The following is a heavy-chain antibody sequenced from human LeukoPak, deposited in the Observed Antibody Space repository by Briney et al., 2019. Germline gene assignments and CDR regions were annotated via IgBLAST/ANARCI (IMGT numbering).Heavy chain of an antibody. CDR2: INHSGST. V-gene: IGHV4-39*07. J-gene: IGHJ5*02. D-gene: IGHD3-10*01. CDR1: GGSISSSSYY. CDR3: ARFDSRSYYGSGSYSFPVAGFDP. Sequence: SETLSLTCTVSGGSISSSSYYWGWIRQPPGKGLEWIGEINHSGSTNYNPSLKSRVTISVDTSKNQFSLKLSSVTAADTAVYYCARFDSRSYYGSGSYSFPVAGFDPWGQGTLVTVSS.